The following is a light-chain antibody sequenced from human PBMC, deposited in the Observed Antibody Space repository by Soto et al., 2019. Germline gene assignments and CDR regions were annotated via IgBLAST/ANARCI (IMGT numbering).Light chain of an antibody. J-gene: IGKJ1*01. CDR2: GAS. Sequence: EIVMTQSPATLSLSPLERSTLSCMASQSVSSNLAWYQQKPGQAPRLLIYGASTRATGIPARFSGSGSGTEFTLIISSLQPDDFATYYCQQYNSYSWTFGQGTKVDIK. CDR3: QQYNSYSWT. V-gene: IGKV3-15*01. CDR1: QSVSSN.